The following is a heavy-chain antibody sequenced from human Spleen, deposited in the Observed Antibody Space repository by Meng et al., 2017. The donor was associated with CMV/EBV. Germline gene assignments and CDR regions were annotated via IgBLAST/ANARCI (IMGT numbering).Heavy chain of an antibody. CDR2: ANHSGDT. V-gene: IGHV4-34*01. Sequence: SETLSLTCSVYGGPFNGYYWTWVRQPPGKGLEWIGEANHSGDTNYNPSLKSRVTISVDMSKHQFSLNLSSVTAADTAVYYCARLRDSLHSGFDYWGQGTLVTVSS. CDR3: ARLRDSLHSGFDY. CDR1: GGPFNGYY. D-gene: IGHD3-22*01. J-gene: IGHJ4*02.